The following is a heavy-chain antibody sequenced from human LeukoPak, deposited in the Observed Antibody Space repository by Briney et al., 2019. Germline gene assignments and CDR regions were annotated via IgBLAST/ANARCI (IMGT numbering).Heavy chain of an antibody. Sequence: GESLKISCAASGFTVSSNYMSWVRQAPGKGLEWVSVSYTGGNTHYADSVKGRFTLSRDNSKNTVYLQMNSLRVEDTAMYYCASISDLLYYFDSGGQGTLVTVSS. CDR3: ASISDLLYYFDS. CDR1: GFTVSSNY. J-gene: IGHJ4*02. CDR2: SYTGGNT. V-gene: IGHV3-66*01.